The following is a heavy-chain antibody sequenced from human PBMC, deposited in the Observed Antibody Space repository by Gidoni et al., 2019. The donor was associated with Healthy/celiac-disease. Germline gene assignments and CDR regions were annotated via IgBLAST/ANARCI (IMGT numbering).Heavy chain of an antibody. CDR3: ARGGGGYYDILTGYYPVYNWFDP. D-gene: IGHD3-9*01. J-gene: IGHJ5*02. V-gene: IGHV1-69*06. CDR2: IIPIFGTA. Sequence: QVQLVQSGAEVKKPGSSVKVSCKASGGTFSSYAISWVRQAPGQGLEWMGGIIPIFGTANYEQKFQGRVTITADKSTSTAYRELSSLRSEDTAVYYWARGGGGYYDILTGYYPVYNWFDPWGQGTLVTVSS. CDR1: GGTFSSYA.